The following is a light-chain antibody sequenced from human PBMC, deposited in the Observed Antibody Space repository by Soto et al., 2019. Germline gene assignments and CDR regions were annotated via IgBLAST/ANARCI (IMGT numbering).Light chain of an antibody. J-gene: IGKJ2*02. CDR2: AAS. CDR3: QQTFSTPMCT. Sequence: DIQMTQSPASLSGSVGDRVTIYCRASQSIGTYLNWYQQKPGRAPKLQXYAASTLQSGVPSRFSGSGSGTDLTLTISSLQPEDFATYYCQQTFSTPMCTFGQGTKVDIK. CDR1: QSIGTY. V-gene: IGKV1-39*01.